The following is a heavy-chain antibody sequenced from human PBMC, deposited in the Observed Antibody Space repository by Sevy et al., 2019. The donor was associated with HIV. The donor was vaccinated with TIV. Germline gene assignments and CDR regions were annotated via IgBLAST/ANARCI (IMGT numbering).Heavy chain of an antibody. CDR3: ANAYSGCDSHSYLYALDV. CDR2: ISHDGINE. J-gene: IGHJ6*02. Sequence: GGSLRLSCTGSGFSFSYYGIHWVRQAPGKGLDWVALISHDGINEYYADSVKGRFTISRDNFKITVYLEMNWLRNEYTAIYFCANAYSGCDSHSYLYALDVWGQGTTVTVSS. D-gene: IGHD5-12*01. V-gene: IGHV3-30*18. CDR1: GFSFSYYG.